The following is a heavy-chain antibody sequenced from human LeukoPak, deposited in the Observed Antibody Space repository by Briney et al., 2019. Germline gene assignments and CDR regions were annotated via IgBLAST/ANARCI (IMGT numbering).Heavy chain of an antibody. V-gene: IGHV1-2*02. D-gene: IGHD5-12*01. Sequence: ASVKVSCKASGXTXXGYXXXXXXXXXXXXXXXXXWINPXSXGTNYAQXFQGXVXMTRDTSISTAYMELSRLRSDDTAVYYCARDRGIVAPIPLSYWGQGTLVTVSS. J-gene: IGHJ4*02. CDR2: INPXSXGT. CDR1: GXTXXGYX. CDR3: ARDRGIVAPIPLSY.